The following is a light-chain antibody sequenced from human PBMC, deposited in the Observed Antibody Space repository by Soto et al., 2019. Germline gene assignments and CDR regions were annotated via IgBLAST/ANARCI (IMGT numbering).Light chain of an antibody. CDR3: QQYGSSPRT. Sequence: EIVLTKSPATLSLATGEGATLSCRASQSVSSYLAWYQQKPGQAPRLLIYGASSRATGIPDRFSGSGSGTDFTLTISRLEPEDFAVYYCQQYGSSPRTFGQGTKVDI. CDR2: GAS. V-gene: IGKV3-20*01. J-gene: IGKJ1*01. CDR1: QSVSSY.